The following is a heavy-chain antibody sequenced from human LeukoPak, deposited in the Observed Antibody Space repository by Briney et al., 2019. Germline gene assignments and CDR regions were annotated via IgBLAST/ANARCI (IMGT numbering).Heavy chain of an antibody. Sequence: GGSLRLSCAASRPTFSDSAMTWVRQAPGEGLDCVSLISFSGASSYYADSVKGRFTISRDNSKDTLFLQMNSLRAEDTAVYYCARYCSGGTCYVGLIWGQGTLVTVSS. CDR3: ARYCSGGTCYVGLI. J-gene: IGHJ4*02. D-gene: IGHD2-15*01. V-gene: IGHV3-23*01. CDR1: RPTFSDSA. CDR2: ISFSGASS.